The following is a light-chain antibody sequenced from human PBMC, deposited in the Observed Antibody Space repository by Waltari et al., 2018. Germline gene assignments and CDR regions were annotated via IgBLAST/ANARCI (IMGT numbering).Light chain of an antibody. CDR1: QTVNSNY. CDR3: QQYDTSSYT. J-gene: IGKJ2*01. CDR2: GAS. Sequence: DIVLTQSPDTLSLSPGERAILSCRASQTVNSNYLAWYQQKPGQAPRLVIYGASSRATGIPDRFSGSGSGTDFTLTISRLDPEDFAVYYCQQYDTSSYTFGQGTNLEIK. V-gene: IGKV3-20*01.